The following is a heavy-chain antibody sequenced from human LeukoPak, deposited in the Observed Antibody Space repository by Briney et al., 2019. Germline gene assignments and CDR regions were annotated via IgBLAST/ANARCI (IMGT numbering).Heavy chain of an antibody. Sequence: PGGSLRLSCAASGFTFSSYGMHWVRQAPGKGQEWVAVIWYDGSNKYYADSVKGRFTISRDNSKNTLYLQMNSLRAEDTAVYYCARDRGIFGVVLDYWGQGTLVTVSS. D-gene: IGHD3-3*01. CDR2: IWYDGSNK. CDR3: ARDRGIFGVVLDY. J-gene: IGHJ4*02. CDR1: GFTFSSYG. V-gene: IGHV3-33*01.